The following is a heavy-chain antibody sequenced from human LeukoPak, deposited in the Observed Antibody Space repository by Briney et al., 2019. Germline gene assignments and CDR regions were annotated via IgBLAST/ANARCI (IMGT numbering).Heavy chain of an antibody. CDR1: GFTFRSYE. V-gene: IGHV3-48*03. Sequence: PGGSLRLSCAASGFTFRSYEMNWVRQAPGKGLEWVSYISSSGSSIYYADSVKGRFTISRDNAKNSLDLQMNSLRAEDTAVYYCATDYGGNSGGFDYWGQGTLVTVSS. D-gene: IGHD4-23*01. J-gene: IGHJ4*02. CDR2: ISSSGSSI. CDR3: ATDYGGNSGGFDY.